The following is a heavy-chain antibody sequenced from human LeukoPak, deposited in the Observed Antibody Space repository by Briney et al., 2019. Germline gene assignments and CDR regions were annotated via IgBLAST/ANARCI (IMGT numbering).Heavy chain of an antibody. CDR3: ASPGITGTTPYYYMDV. Sequence: ASVKVSCKATGGTFSSYAISWVRQAPGQGLEWMGGIIPIFGTANYAQKFQGRVTITADESTSTAYIELSSLRSEDTAVYYCASPGITGTTPYYYMDVWGKGTTVTVSS. V-gene: IGHV1-69*13. CDR1: GGTFSSYA. D-gene: IGHD1-20*01. CDR2: IIPIFGTA. J-gene: IGHJ6*03.